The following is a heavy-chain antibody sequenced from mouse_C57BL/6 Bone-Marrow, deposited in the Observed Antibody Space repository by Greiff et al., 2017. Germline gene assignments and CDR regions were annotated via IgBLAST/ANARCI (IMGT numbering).Heavy chain of an antibody. D-gene: IGHD1-1*01. CDR2: IDPHSGGT. J-gene: IGHJ1*03. V-gene: IGHV1-72*01. CDR1: GYTFTSYW. CDR3: AYGSSHWYFDV. Sequence: VQLQQSGAELVKPGASVKLSCTASGYTFTSYWMHWVKQRPGRGLEWIGRIDPHSGGTKYNETFKSKATLTVDKPSSTAYMQLSSLTSDDSAVYYCAYGSSHWYFDVWGTGTTVTVSS.